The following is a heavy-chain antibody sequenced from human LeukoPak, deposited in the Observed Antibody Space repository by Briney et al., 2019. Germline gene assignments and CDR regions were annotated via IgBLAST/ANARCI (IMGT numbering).Heavy chain of an antibody. CDR1: GFTFSRYW. CDR2: IKQDGSGE. Sequence: PGGSLRLSCVASGFTFSRYWMSWVRQAPGKGLEWVAKIKQDGSGEYYLDSVKGRFTISRDNAKNSLYLQMNSLRAEDTAVYYCARDREQWLDDYWGQGTLVTVSS. V-gene: IGHV3-7*01. D-gene: IGHD6-19*01. CDR3: ARDREQWLDDY. J-gene: IGHJ4*02.